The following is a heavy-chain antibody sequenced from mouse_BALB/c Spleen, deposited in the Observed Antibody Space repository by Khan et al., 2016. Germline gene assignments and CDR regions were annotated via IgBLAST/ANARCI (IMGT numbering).Heavy chain of an antibody. CDR2: IDPANGNT. Sequence: VQLQQSGAELVKPGASVKLSCTASGFNIKDTFMHWVKQRPEQGLEWIGRIDPANGNTRYDPKFQGQATITADTSSNTAYLQLSSLTSEDTAVYYCARRGPIYYYGSTYGYWGQGTTLTVSS. CDR1: GFNIKDTF. V-gene: IGHV14-3*02. J-gene: IGHJ2*01. D-gene: IGHD1-1*01. CDR3: ARRGPIYYYGSTYGY.